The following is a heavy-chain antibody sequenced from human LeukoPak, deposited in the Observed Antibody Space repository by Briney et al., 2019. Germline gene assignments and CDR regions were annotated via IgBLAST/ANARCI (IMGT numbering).Heavy chain of an antibody. Sequence: SETLSLTCTVSGGSISSSSYYWGWIRQPPGKGLEWIGSIYYSGSTNYNPSLKSRVTMSVDTSKNQFSLKLSSVTAADTAVYYCAREVVAVPYYFDYWGQGTLVTVSS. V-gene: IGHV4-39*07. CDR2: IYYSGST. CDR3: AREVVAVPYYFDY. J-gene: IGHJ4*02. D-gene: IGHD2-15*01. CDR1: GGSISSSSYY.